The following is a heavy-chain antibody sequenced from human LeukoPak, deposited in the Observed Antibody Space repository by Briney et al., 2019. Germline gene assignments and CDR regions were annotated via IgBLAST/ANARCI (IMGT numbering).Heavy chain of an antibody. J-gene: IGHJ5*02. CDR2: INHIGST. CDR1: GGPFSGYY. D-gene: IGHD6-13*01. V-gene: IGHV4-34*01. Sequence: SETLSLTCAVYGGPFSGYYWSWIRQPPGKGLEGIGEINHIGSTNYNPSLNRRVTISVETSKNQFSLKLSSVTAADTALYYCARERQLGNYNWFDPWGQGTLVTVSS. CDR3: ARERQLGNYNWFDP.